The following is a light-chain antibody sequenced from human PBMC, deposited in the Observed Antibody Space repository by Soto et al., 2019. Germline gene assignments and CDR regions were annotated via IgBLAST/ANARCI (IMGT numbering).Light chain of an antibody. Sequence: EIVLTQSPGTLSLSPGGRATLSCRASQSVSSYRLAWYQQNPGQPPRILISGASSRATGIPARFSGSGSGTDLNLTINRLEPEDFALYHCQKYGASPITFGQGTRLEIK. CDR3: QKYGASPIT. V-gene: IGKV3-20*01. J-gene: IGKJ5*01. CDR2: GAS. CDR1: QSVSSYR.